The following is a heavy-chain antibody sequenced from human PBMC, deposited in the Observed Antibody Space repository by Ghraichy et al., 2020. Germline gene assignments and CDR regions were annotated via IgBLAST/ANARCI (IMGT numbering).Heavy chain of an antibody. V-gene: IGHV1-69*04. Sequence: VKVSCKASGGTFSSYAISWVRQAPGQGLEWMGRIIPILGIANYAQKFQGRVTITADKSTSTAYMELSSLRSEDTAVYYCARDQDTMVRGVTYYWGQGTLVTVSS. J-gene: IGHJ4*02. CDR3: ARDQDTMVRGVTYY. CDR2: IIPILGIA. D-gene: IGHD3-10*01. CDR1: GGTFSSYA.